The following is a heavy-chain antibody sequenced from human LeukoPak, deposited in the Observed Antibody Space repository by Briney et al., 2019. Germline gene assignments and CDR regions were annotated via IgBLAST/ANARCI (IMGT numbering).Heavy chain of an antibody. D-gene: IGHD6-19*01. J-gene: IGHJ4*02. CDR3: AKERSLEIAVAGTIFDY. CDR1: GFIVSSNY. V-gene: IGHV3-66*01. CDR2: IYSGGDT. Sequence: GGSLRLSCAASGFIVSSNYMGWVRQAPGKGLERVSVIYSGGDTYYADSVKGRFTISRDNSKNMIYLEMSSLKAEDTAVYYCAKERSLEIAVAGTIFDYWGQGTLVTVSS.